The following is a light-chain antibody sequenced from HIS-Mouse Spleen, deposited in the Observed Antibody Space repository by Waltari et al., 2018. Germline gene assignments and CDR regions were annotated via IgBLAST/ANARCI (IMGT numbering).Light chain of an antibody. CDR3: YSTDSSGNHRV. Sequence: SYELTQPPSASVSPGQTPTITCSGAALTKKYADWYQQKSGQAPVRVIYEVSKRPSGIPESFSGSSSGTMATLTISGAQVEDEADYYCYSTDSSGNHRVFGGGTKLTVL. CDR2: EVS. V-gene: IGLV3-10*01. J-gene: IGLJ2*01. CDR1: ALTKKY.